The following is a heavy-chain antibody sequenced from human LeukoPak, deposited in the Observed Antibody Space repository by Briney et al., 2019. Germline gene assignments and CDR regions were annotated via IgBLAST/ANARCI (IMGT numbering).Heavy chain of an antibody. J-gene: IGHJ4*02. CDR1: RGSISSYY. CDR2: IYYTGST. V-gene: IGHV4-59*01. CDR3: ARGGGDYVFLDY. Sequence: PWETLSLTCTVSRGSISSYYWSWIRQPPGKGLERIGYIYYTGSTNYNPSLKSRVTISVDTSKNQFSLKLNSVTAADTAVYYCARGGGDYVFLDYWGQGTLVTVSS. D-gene: IGHD4-17*01.